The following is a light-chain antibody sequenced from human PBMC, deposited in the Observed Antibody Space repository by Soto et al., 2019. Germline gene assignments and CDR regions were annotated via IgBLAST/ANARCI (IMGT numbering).Light chain of an antibody. CDR1: SRDVGAYDY. Sequence: QSALTQPASVSGSPGQPITISCTGSSRDVGAYDYVSWYQQHPGKAPKLIIYEVSYRPSGVSNRFSGSKSGNTASLTISGLQAEDEADYFCSSYTQINTYVLFGGGTKLTV. J-gene: IGLJ2*01. V-gene: IGLV2-14*03. CDR2: EVS. CDR3: SSYTQINTYVL.